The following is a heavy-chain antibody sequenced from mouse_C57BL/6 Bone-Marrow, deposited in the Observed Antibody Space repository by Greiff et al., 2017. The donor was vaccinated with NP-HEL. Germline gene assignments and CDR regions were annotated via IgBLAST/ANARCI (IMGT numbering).Heavy chain of an antibody. V-gene: IGHV2-6-1*01. D-gene: IGHD1-1*01. CDR1: GFSLTSYG. Sequence: VKLMESGPGLVAPSQSLSITCTVSGFSLTSYGVHWVRQPPGKGLEWLVVIWSDGSTTYNSALKSRLSISKDKSKSQVFLKMNSLQTEDTAMYYCARHGYYGSSPWFAYWGQGTLVTVSA. J-gene: IGHJ3*01. CDR3: ARHGYYGSSPWFAY. CDR2: IWSDGST.